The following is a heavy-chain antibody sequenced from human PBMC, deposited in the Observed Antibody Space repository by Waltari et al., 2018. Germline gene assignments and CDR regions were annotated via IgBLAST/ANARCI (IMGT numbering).Heavy chain of an antibody. CDR1: GFTFSSYG. V-gene: IGHV3-30*02. D-gene: IGHD3-10*01. CDR2: IRYDGSNK. CDR3: AKDLALWFGEFKRGY. Sequence: QVQLVESGGGVVQPGGSLRLSCAASGFTFSSYGMHWVRQAPGKGLEWVAFIRYDGSNKYYADSVKGRFTISRDNSKNTLYLQMNSLRAEDTAVYYCAKDLALWFGEFKRGYWGQGTLVTVSS. J-gene: IGHJ4*02.